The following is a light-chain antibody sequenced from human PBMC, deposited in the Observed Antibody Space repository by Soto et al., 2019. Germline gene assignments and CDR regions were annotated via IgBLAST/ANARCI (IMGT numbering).Light chain of an antibody. V-gene: IGKV1-9*01. CDR3: QQVSPYPRT. Sequence: IHVSQYTSSLSACVGERVSVTGRASQAVRSYLAWFQQRPGKAPKLLIFGASTLQNGVPARFSGGGFGTEFPLTTTSLQLEHIATYYRQQVSPYPRTFGQGTKVDI. CDR2: GAS. J-gene: IGKJ1*01. CDR1: QAVRSY.